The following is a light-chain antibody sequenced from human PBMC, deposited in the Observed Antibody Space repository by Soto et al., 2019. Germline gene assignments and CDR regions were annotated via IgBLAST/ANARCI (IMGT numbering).Light chain of an antibody. J-gene: IGKJ1*01. Sequence: EIVMTQYPPTLSASPGERVTISCRASQNIAGNLAWYQQKPGQTPWPLIFGAYTRASGIPGRFSGSGSGAEFTLTISSLQSEDFAVYYCQQYDDWPSFGQGTKVDIK. CDR3: QQYDDWPS. CDR2: GAY. V-gene: IGKV3-15*01. CDR1: QNIAGN.